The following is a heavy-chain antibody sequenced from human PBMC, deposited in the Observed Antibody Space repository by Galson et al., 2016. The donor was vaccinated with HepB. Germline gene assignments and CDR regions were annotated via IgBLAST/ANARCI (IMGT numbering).Heavy chain of an antibody. V-gene: IGHV1-46*01. J-gene: IGHJ4*02. CDR2: INPDAGST. CDR1: GYSFSSYY. CDR3: ARGGVHLDF. D-gene: IGHD6-25*01. Sequence: SVKVSCKAFGYSFSSYYIHWVRLAPGQGLEWVGMINPDAGSTTYAQKFQGKVTLTSDTSTNTLYMDLSSLTSDDTAVYFCARGGVHLDFWGQGTLLTVSS.